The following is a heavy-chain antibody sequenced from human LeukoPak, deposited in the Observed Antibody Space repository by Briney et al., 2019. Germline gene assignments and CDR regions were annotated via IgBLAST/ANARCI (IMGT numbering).Heavy chain of an antibody. CDR1: GFTFSSYE. Sequence: GGSLRLSCAASGFTFSSYEMNWVRQTPGRGLEWVSFISRSGTTIYYADSVKGRFTISRDNAKNSLYLQMNSLRAEDTAVYYCARVLPHSDPLDYWGQGTLVTVSS. J-gene: IGHJ4*02. D-gene: IGHD2-15*01. CDR3: ARVLPHSDPLDY. CDR2: ISRSGTTI. V-gene: IGHV3-48*03.